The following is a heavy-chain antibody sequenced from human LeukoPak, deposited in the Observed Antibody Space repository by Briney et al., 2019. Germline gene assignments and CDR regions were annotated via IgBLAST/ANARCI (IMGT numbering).Heavy chain of an antibody. V-gene: IGHV1-69*06. CDR3: ARNLGSPTRYYYYYYMDV. D-gene: IGHD1-26*01. CDR1: GGTFSSYA. CDR2: IIPIFGTA. Sequence: SVKVSCKASGGTFSSYAISWVRQAPGQGLEWMGGIIPIFGTANYAQKFQGRVTITADKSTSTAYMELSSLRSEDTAVYYCARNLGSPTRYYYYYYMDVWGKGTTVTVSS. J-gene: IGHJ6*03.